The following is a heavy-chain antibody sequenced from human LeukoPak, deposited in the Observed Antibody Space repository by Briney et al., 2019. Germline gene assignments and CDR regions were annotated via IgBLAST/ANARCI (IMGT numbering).Heavy chain of an antibody. Sequence: ASVKVSCKASGYTFTGYYMHWVRQAPGQGLEGMGWINPNSGGTNYAQKFQGRDTMTRDTSISTAYMELSRLRSDDTAVYYCARALITMVRGVMGYWGQGTLVTVSS. CDR3: ARALITMVRGVMGY. CDR2: INPNSGGT. D-gene: IGHD3-10*01. CDR1: GYTFTGYY. V-gene: IGHV1-2*02. J-gene: IGHJ4*02.